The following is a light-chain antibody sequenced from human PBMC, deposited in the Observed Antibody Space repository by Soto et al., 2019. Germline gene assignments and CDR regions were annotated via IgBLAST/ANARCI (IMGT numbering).Light chain of an antibody. Sequence: QAVVTQPASVSGSPGQSITISCTGTSSDVGAYNFVSWHQQHPGKAPKLIIYNVYDRPSGISYRFSGSKSGNTASLTISGLQGEDKADYYCSSYTISRTYVFGTGTKLTVL. CDR1: SSDVGAYNF. J-gene: IGLJ1*01. CDR2: NVY. CDR3: SSYTISRTYV. V-gene: IGLV2-14*03.